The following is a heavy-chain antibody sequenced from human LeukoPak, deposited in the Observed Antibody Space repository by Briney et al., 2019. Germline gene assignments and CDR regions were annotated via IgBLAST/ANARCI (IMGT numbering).Heavy chain of an antibody. CDR1: GGSFSGYY. J-gene: IGHJ3*02. CDR2: INHSGST. Sequence: SETLSLTCAVYGGSFSGYYWSWIRQPPGKGLEWIGEINHSGSTNYNPSLKSRVTISVDASKNQFSLKLSSVTAADTAVYYCARGRYCSSTSCYFLGAFDIWGQGTMVTVSS. CDR3: ARGRYCSSTSCYFLGAFDI. V-gene: IGHV4-34*01. D-gene: IGHD2-2*01.